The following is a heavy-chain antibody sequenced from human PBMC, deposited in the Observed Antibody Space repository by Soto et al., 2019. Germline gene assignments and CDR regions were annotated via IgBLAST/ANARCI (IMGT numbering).Heavy chain of an antibody. D-gene: IGHD2-15*01. CDR3: AREWFGYCSGGSCYSDSVFDP. J-gene: IGHJ5*02. Sequence: SETLSLTCTVSGGSISSGDYYWSWIRQPPGKGLEWIGYIYYSGSTYYNPSLKSRVTISVDTSKNQFSLKLSSVTAADTAVYYCAREWFGYCSGGSCYSDSVFDPWGQGTLVTVSS. V-gene: IGHV4-30-4*01. CDR2: IYYSGST. CDR1: GGSISSGDYY.